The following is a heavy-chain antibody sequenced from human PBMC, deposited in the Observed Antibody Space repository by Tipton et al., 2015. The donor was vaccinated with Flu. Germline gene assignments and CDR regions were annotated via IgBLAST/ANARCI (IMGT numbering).Heavy chain of an antibody. CDR3: ARRDYSNYVSEPKNWFDP. Sequence: TLSLTCSVAGGSVTSRNYYWSWIRQPAGKALEWIGGIYATGGTDYNPSLKSRVTISIDTSKNQFYPKVTSVTAADTAVYYCARRDYSNYVSEPKNWFDPWGQGALVTVSS. J-gene: IGHJ5*02. CDR2: IYATGGT. CDR1: GGSVTSRNYY. V-gene: IGHV4-61*02. D-gene: IGHD4-11*01.